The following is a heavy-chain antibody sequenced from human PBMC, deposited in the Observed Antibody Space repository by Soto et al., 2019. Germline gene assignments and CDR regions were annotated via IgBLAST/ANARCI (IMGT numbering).Heavy chain of an antibody. CDR3: ARDLQMATIRGGDY. CDR1: GFTFSTYS. CDR2: ITSSSSSSYI. J-gene: IGHJ4*02. D-gene: IGHD5-12*01. Sequence: GGSLRLSCAAFGFTFSTYSMNWVRQAPGKGLEWVSSITSSSSSSYIYYADSVKGRFTISRDNAKNSLYLQMNSLRAEDTAVYYCARDLQMATIRGGDYWGQGTLVTVSS. V-gene: IGHV3-21*01.